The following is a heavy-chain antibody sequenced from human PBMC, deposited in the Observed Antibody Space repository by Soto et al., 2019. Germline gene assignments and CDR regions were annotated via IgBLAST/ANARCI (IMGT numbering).Heavy chain of an antibody. D-gene: IGHD6-19*01. V-gene: IGHV3-23*01. Sequence: EVQLLESGGGLVQPGGSLRLSCAASGFTFSSYAMSWVRQAPGKGLEWVSAISGSGGSTYYADSVKGRFTISRDNSKNSLYLQMNSLRAEYTAVYYCAKDFGAVAGKGDYWGQGTLVTVSS. J-gene: IGHJ4*02. CDR2: ISGSGGST. CDR3: AKDFGAVAGKGDY. CDR1: GFTFSSYA.